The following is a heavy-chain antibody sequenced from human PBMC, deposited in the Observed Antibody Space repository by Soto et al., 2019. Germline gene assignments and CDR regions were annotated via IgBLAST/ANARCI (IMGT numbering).Heavy chain of an antibody. J-gene: IGHJ4*02. CDR1: GFTFSDYY. D-gene: IGHD3-22*01. Sequence: GGSLILSCAASGFTFSDYYMSWIRQSPGKGLEWVSYISGGGGSTISYADSVKGRFTISRDNAQNSLYLQMNSLRADDTAIYYCARVRGYYDSSGFDYWGQGALVTVSS. CDR3: ARVRGYYDSSGFDY. CDR2: ISGGGGSTI. V-gene: IGHV3-11*01.